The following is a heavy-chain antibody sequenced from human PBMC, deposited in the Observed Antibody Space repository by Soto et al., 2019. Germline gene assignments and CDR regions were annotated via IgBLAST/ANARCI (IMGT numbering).Heavy chain of an antibody. D-gene: IGHD2-21*02. J-gene: IGHJ4*02. CDR2: ISGSGGST. CDR1: GFTFSSYA. CDR3: AKVLAYCGGDCYSGPYY. Sequence: GGSLRLSCAASGFTFSSYAMSWVRQAPGKGLEWVSAISGSGGSTYYADSVKGRFTISRDNSKNTLYLQMNSLRAEDTAVYYCAKVLAYCGGDCYSGPYYWGQGTLVTVSS. V-gene: IGHV3-23*01.